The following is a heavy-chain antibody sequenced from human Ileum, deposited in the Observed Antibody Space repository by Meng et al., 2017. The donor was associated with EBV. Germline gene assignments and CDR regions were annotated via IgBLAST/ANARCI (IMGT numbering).Heavy chain of an antibody. J-gene: IGHJ5*02. V-gene: IGHV3-15*01. Sequence: VQVVESGGGLVKPGESLRLSCAGSRFTFNNAWVSWVRQAPGKGLEWIARIKDKSGGGTTDYAAPVKGRFSISRDESKNMVYLQMSSLKIEDTAVYYCVSSWVEPWGQGTLVTVSS. CDR1: RFTFNNAW. CDR2: IKDKSGGGTT. CDR3: VSSWVEP. D-gene: IGHD2-2*01.